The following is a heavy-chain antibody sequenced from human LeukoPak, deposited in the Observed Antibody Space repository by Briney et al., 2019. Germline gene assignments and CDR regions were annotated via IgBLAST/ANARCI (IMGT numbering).Heavy chain of an antibody. D-gene: IGHD5-18*01. Sequence: ASVKVSCKASGYTFTSYGISWVRQAPGQGLEWMGWISAYNGNTNYAQKLQGRVTMTTDTSTSTAYMELRSLRSDDTAVYYCAGDLTVDTAMVLFFDYWGQGTLVTVSS. CDR1: GYTFTSYG. CDR3: AGDLTVDTAMVLFFDY. V-gene: IGHV1-18*01. CDR2: ISAYNGNT. J-gene: IGHJ4*02.